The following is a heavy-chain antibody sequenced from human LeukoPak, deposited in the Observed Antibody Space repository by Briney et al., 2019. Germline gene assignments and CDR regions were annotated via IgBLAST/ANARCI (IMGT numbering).Heavy chain of an antibody. V-gene: IGHV3-74*01. CDR2: INNDGSSA. CDR3: ARRGTGHGMDV. D-gene: IGHD1-1*01. CDR1: GFTFNNYW. Sequence: GGSLRLTCAASGFTFNNYWIHWVRQVPGKGLVWVSRINNDGSSASYVDSVKGRFTISRDNAKNTLFLQMNSLRAEDTAVYYCARRGTGHGMDVWGQGTTVIVSS. J-gene: IGHJ6*02.